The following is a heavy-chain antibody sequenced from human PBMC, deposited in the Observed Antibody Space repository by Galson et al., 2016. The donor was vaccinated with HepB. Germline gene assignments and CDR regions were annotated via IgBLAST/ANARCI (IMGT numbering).Heavy chain of an antibody. J-gene: IGHJ6*02. CDR2: IKPDGSEK. CDR3: ARAVWLPLSGMDV. V-gene: IGHV3-7*03. CDR1: GFTFSTSW. D-gene: IGHD3-10*01. Sequence: SLRLSCAASGFTFSTSWMNWVRQAPGKGLEWVANIKPDGSEKYYVDSVKGRFTISRDNGKKSLYLQMNSLRAEDTAVYYCARAVWLPLSGMDVWGQGTTVTVSS.